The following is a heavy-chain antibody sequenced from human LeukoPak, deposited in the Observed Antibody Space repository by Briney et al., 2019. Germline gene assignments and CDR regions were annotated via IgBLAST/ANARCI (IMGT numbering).Heavy chain of an antibody. Sequence: GGSLRLSCEGSEFTFSDYAMSWVRQAPGKGLEWVAVISYDGSNKYYADSVKGRFTISRDNSKNTLYLQMNSLRAEDTAVYYCAKNNGSGSLDYWGQGTLVTVSS. CDR1: EFTFSDYA. D-gene: IGHD3-10*01. CDR3: AKNNGSGSLDY. CDR2: ISYDGSNK. V-gene: IGHV3-30*18. J-gene: IGHJ4*02.